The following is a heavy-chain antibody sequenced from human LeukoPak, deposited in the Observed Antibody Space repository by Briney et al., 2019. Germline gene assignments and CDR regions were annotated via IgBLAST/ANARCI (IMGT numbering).Heavy chain of an antibody. CDR3: ALPTDWSEGGY. J-gene: IGHJ4*02. CDR2: ISSSSSYI. CDR1: GFTFSSYS. Sequence: PGGSLRLSCAASGFTFSSYSMNWVRQAPGKGLEWVSSISSSSSYIYYAGSVKGRFTISRDNAKNSLYLQMNSLRAEDTAVYYCALPTDWSEGGYWGQGTLVTVSS. D-gene: IGHD3/OR15-3a*01. V-gene: IGHV3-21*01.